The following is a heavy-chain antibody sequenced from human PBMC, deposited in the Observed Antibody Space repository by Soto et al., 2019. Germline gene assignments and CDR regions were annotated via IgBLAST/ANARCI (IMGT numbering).Heavy chain of an antibody. Sequence: EVQLLESGGGSVHPGESLRLSCAASGFTFSDYAMAWVRQAPGKGLEWVSSASGSGSGTYYADSVKGRFTISRDNSKNTLFLHMTNLRAGDTALYFCAKGRPGVAAAPDNWGQGTLVTVSS. CDR1: GFTFSDYA. D-gene: IGHD2-21*01. CDR2: ASGSGSGT. V-gene: IGHV3-23*01. J-gene: IGHJ4*02. CDR3: AKGRPGVAAAPDN.